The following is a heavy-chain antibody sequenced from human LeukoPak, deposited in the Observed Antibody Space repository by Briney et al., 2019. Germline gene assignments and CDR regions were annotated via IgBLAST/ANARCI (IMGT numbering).Heavy chain of an antibody. V-gene: IGHV3-43*01. D-gene: IGHD2-2*02. CDR1: GFTFDDYT. CDR2: ISWDGGST. CDR3: AKEAHCSSTSCYTWGYYYYYMDV. Sequence: GSLRLSCAASGFTFDDYTMHWVRQAPGKGLEWVSLISWDGGSTYYADSVKGRFTISRDNSKNSLYLQMNSLRTEDTALYYCAKEAHCSSTSCYTWGYYYYYMDVWGKGTTVTVSS. J-gene: IGHJ6*03.